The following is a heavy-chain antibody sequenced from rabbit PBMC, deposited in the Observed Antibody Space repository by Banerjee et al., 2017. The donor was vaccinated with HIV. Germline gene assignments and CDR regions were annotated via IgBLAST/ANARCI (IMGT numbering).Heavy chain of an antibody. Sequence: QQQLEESGGGLVKPGGTLTLTCKASGIDFSSYYYMCWVRQAPGKGLEWIACIDAGSSSNTYYASWAKGRFTISKTSSTTVTLQMTSLTAADTATYFCAREEVPGHFDLWGPGTLVTVS. CDR1: GIDFSSYYY. CDR3: AREEVPGHFDL. J-gene: IGHJ4*01. V-gene: IGHV1S45*01. CDR2: IDAGSSSNT. D-gene: IGHD3-1*01.